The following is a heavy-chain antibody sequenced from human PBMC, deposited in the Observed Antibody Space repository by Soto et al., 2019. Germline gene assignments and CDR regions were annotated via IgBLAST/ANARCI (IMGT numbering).Heavy chain of an antibody. CDR1: GGSISISSYY. V-gene: IGHV4-39*01. D-gene: IGHD6-13*01. CDR3: ARLRVAAAYIDY. CDR2: IYYSGST. J-gene: IGHJ4*02. Sequence: SETLSLTCNVSGGSISISSYYWGWIRQPPGKGLEWIGSIYYSGSTYYNPSLKSRVTISVDTSKNQFSLKLSSVTAADTAVYYCARLRVAAAYIDYWGQGTLVTSPQ.